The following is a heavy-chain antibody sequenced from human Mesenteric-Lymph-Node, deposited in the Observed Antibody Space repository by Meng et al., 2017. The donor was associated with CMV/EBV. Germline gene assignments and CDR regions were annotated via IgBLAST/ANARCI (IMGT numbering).Heavy chain of an antibody. V-gene: IGHV1-69*05. CDR2: IIPIFGAA. CDR3: ARNAYGGTYRGPFDS. CDR1: GGTSVGSFSSYA. J-gene: IGHJ4*02. Sequence: SVKVSCKASGGTSVGSFSSYAISWVRQAPGQGLEWMGGIIPIFGAANYAQKFQGRVTISTDESTTTVYMGLSSLRSEDTAVYYCARNAYGGTYRGPFDSWGPGTQVTVSS. D-gene: IGHD1-26*01.